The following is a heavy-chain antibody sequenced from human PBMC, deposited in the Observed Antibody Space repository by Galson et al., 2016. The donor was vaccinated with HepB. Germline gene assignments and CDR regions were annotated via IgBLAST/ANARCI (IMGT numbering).Heavy chain of an antibody. CDR1: GDSFSSYY. J-gene: IGHJ6*02. V-gene: IGHV4-34*01. CDR3: ARLSAGGTNGVDV. D-gene: IGHD1-1*01. Sequence: ETLSLTCSVYGDSFSSYYWSWIRQTPGKGLEWIGEINYYGSTNYDPSLKSRVTLSVDTSKNQLSLKLNSVSATDTAVYYCARLSAGGTNGVDVWGQGTTVIVSS. CDR2: INYYGST.